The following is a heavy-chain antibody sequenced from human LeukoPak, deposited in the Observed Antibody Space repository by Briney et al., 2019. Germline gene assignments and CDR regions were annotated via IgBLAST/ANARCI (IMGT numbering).Heavy chain of an antibody. J-gene: IGHJ4*02. V-gene: IGHV3-30*03. CDR2: ISYDGSNK. Sequence: GGSLRLSCAASGFTFSSYGMHWVRQAPGKGLEWVAVISYDGSNKYYADSVKGRFTISRDNSKNTLYLQMNSLRAEDTAVYYCAIPDTYYYDGSGYYVYWGQGTLVTVSS. CDR3: AIPDTYYYDGSGYYVY. D-gene: IGHD3-22*01. CDR1: GFTFSSYG.